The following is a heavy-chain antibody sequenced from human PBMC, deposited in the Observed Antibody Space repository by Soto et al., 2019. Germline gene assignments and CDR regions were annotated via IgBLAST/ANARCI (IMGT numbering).Heavy chain of an antibody. CDR1: GFTFSSYG. Sequence: QVKLVESGGGVVQSGRSLRLSCAASGFTFSSYGMHWVRQAPGKGLEWVAGIKSDGNRDYIDSVKGPFTISRDNSKRMVYLQMNNLRPADTAVYYCAKQRSSLEWPPFDPWGQGTRVSVSS. D-gene: IGHD3-3*01. V-gene: IGHV3-30*18. CDR2: IKSDGNR. J-gene: IGHJ5*02. CDR3: AKQRSSLEWPPFDP.